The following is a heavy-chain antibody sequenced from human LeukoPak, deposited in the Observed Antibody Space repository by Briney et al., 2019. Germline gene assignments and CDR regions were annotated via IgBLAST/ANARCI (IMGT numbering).Heavy chain of an antibody. J-gene: IGHJ2*01. Sequence: PGRSLRLSCAASGFTFDDYAMHWVRQAPGKGLEWVSGISWNSGSIGYADSVKGRFTISRDNAKNSLYLQMNSLRAEDTAVYYCARAYGDYPYWYFDLWGRGTLVTVSS. CDR3: ARAYGDYPYWYFDL. CDR2: ISWNSGSI. CDR1: GFTFDDYA. V-gene: IGHV3-9*01. D-gene: IGHD4-17*01.